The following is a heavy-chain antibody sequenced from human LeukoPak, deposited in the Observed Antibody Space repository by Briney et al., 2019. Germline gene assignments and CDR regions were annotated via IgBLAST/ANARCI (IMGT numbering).Heavy chain of an antibody. J-gene: IGHJ4*02. D-gene: IGHD3-9*01. CDR2: ISGSGGST. CDR3: ARGGYYNILTGYYNKLLAFDY. Sequence: PGGSLRLSCAASGFTFSSYAMSWVRQAPGKGLEWVSAISGSGGSTYYADSVKGRFTISRDNSKNTLYLQMNSLRAEDTAVYYCARGGYYNILTGYYNKLLAFDYWGQGTLVTVSS. CDR1: GFTFSSYA. V-gene: IGHV3-23*01.